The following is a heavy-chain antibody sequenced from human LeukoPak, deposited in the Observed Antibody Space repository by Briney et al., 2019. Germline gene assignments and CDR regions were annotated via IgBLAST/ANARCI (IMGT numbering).Heavy chain of an antibody. V-gene: IGHV3-30*18. CDR1: GFTFTSYG. CDR2: ISYDGGNK. CDR3: AKDFRPYGSGSYYDFDY. D-gene: IGHD3-10*01. Sequence: PGRSLRLSCAASGFTFTSYGMHWVRQAPGKGLEWVAVISYDGGNKYYADSVKGRFTISRDTSKNTLYLQMNSLSAEDTAVYYCAKDFRPYGSGSYYDFDYWGQGTLVTVSS. J-gene: IGHJ4*02.